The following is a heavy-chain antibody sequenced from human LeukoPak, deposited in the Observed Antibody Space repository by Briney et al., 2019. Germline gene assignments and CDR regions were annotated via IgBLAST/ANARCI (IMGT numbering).Heavy chain of an antibody. CDR2: IYYSGST. Sequence: PSETLSLTCTVSGGSISSYYWSWIRQSPGKGLEWIGYIYYSGSTNYNPSLKSRVTISVDTSKNQFSLKLSSVTAADTAVYYCARGEVGGNFDLWGRGTLVTVSS. J-gene: IGHJ2*01. D-gene: IGHD3-10*01. CDR1: GGSISSYY. CDR3: ARGEVGGNFDL. V-gene: IGHV4-59*01.